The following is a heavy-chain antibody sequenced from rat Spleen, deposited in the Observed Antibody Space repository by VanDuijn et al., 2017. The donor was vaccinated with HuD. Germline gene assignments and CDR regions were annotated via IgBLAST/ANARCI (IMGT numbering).Heavy chain of an antibody. CDR1: GFTFSDYY. CDR2: ISTGGGTT. J-gene: IGHJ2*01. CDR3: TTDTFYDGTYYPGGFDY. D-gene: IGHD1-12*02. Sequence: EVQLVESDGGLVQPGRSLKLSCAASGFTFSDYYMAWVRQAPTKGLEWVASISTGGGTTYYRDSVKGRFTISRDNSKSTLYLQLDSLRSEDTATYYCTTDTFYDGTYYPGGFDYWGQGVMVTVSS. V-gene: IGHV5-27*01.